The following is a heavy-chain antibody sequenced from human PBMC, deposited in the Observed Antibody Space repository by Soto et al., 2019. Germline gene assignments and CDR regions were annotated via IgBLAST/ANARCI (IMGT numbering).Heavy chain of an antibody. CDR2: IIPILGIA. V-gene: IGHV1-69*02. D-gene: IGHD1-1*01. Sequence: SVNVSCKASGGTFSSYTISWVRQASGQGLEWMGRIIPILGIANYAQKFQGRVTITADKSTSTAYMELSSLRSEDTAVYYCAGGLYNWNDDHYYYMDVWGKGTTVTVSS. CDR1: GGTFSSYT. CDR3: AGGLYNWNDDHYYYMDV. J-gene: IGHJ6*03.